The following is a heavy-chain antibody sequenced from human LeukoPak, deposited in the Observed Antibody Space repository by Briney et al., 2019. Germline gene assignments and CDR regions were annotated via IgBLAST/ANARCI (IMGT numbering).Heavy chain of an antibody. D-gene: IGHD1-26*01. Sequence: PGGSLRLSCAASGFTFSSYGMHWVRQAPGKGLEWVAVISYDGSNKYYADSVKGRFTISRDNSKNTLYLQMNSLRAEDTAVYYCAKPGEVREEWELLLYFDYWGQGTLVTVSS. CDR3: AKPGEVREEWELLLYFDY. CDR1: GFTFSSYG. V-gene: IGHV3-30*18. J-gene: IGHJ4*02. CDR2: ISYDGSNK.